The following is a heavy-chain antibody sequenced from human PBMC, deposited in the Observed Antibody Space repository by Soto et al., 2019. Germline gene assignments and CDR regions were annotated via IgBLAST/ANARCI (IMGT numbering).Heavy chain of an antibody. D-gene: IGHD2-8*01. CDR1: GYSFTSYW. J-gene: IGHJ4*02. V-gene: IGHV5-51*01. Sequence: GESLKISCKGSGYSFTSYWIGWVRQMPGKGLEWMGIIYPGYSDTRYSPSFQGQVTISADKSISTAYLQWSSLKASDTAMYYCARHRRHCTNGVCYSNYFDYWGQGTLVTVSS. CDR2: IYPGYSDT. CDR3: ARHRRHCTNGVCYSNYFDY.